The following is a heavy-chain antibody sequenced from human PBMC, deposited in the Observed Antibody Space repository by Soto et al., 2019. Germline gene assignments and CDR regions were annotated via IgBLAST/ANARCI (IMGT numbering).Heavy chain of an antibody. CDR1: GFTFSSYA. J-gene: IGHJ4*02. V-gene: IGHV3-30-3*01. CDR2: ISYDGSNK. D-gene: IGHD5-12*01. CDR3: ARAGEMATRNAFDY. Sequence: QVQLVESGGGVVQPGRSLRLSCAASGFTFSSYAMHWVRQAPGKGLEWVAVISYDGSNKYYADSVKGRFTISRDNSKNTLYLQMNSLRAEDTAVYYCARAGEMATRNAFDYWGQGTLVTVSS.